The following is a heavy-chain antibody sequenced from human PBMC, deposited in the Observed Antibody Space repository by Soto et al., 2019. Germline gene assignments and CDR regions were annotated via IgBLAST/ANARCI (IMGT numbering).Heavy chain of an antibody. Sequence: QVQLVQSGAEVKKPGASVKVSCKTSGYTFTSYDINWVRQATGQGLEWMGWMNPNSGNTAYAQKFQGRVTITRNTSISTAYMELSSVRAEDKAVYYCARERSSGAFDIWGQGTMVTVSS. V-gene: IGHV1-8*01. CDR2: MNPNSGNT. CDR3: ARERSSGAFDI. J-gene: IGHJ3*02. D-gene: IGHD1-26*01. CDR1: GYTFTSYD.